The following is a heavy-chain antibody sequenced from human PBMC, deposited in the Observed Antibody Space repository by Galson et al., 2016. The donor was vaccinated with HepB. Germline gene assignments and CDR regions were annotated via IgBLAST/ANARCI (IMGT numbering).Heavy chain of an antibody. D-gene: IGHD3-10*01. CDR3: ARTSRGLDQVSRVRAESKYFDP. V-gene: IGHV4-4*07. Sequence: SETLSLTCTVSGGSISSGYWTWIRQSAGKGLEWIGRIYPSGSTNYNPSLNSRVTMSIDMSKNQFSLKVNSVTAADTAVYYCARTSRGLDQVSRVRAESKYFDPWGRGTLIAVSS. J-gene: IGHJ2*01. CDR2: IYPSGST. CDR1: GGSISSGY.